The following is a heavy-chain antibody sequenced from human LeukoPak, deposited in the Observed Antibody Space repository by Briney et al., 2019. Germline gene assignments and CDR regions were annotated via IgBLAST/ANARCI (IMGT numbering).Heavy chain of an antibody. CDR2: INPNSGDT. CDR3: ARDYCSSTSCLFDY. V-gene: IGHV1-2*06. CDR1: RYTFTAYH. Sequence: GASVKVSCTASRYTFTAYHMHWVRQAPGQGLEWMGRINPNSGDTNYAQKFQGRVTMTRDTSISTAYMELSRLRSDDTAVYYCARDYCSSTSCLFDYWGQGTLVTVSS. D-gene: IGHD2-2*01. J-gene: IGHJ4*02.